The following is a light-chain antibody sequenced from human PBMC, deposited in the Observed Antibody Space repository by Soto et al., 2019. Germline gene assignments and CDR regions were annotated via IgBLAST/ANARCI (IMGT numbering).Light chain of an antibody. J-gene: IGKJ4*02. V-gene: IGKV1-12*01. CDR1: QGISNW. CDR2: AAS. CDR3: QQYNSCPLT. Sequence: IQITLSPSSVSASVGARVTIPSRASQGISNWLAWYKQKPGKAPKLLIYAASSLQSGVPSRFRGSGSGTDFTLTISSLKPEDFGTYYCQQYNSCPLTFGGGTKVDIK.